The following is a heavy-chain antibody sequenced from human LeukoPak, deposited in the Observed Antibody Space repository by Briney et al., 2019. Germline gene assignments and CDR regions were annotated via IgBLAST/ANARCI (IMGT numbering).Heavy chain of an antibody. D-gene: IGHD3-10*01. CDR3: AKSSWGSGSYYNVFVDYYYYMDV. Sequence: GGSLRLSCAASGFTFSSFWMTWVRQAPGKGLEWVANIKQDGSEKYYVDSVKGRFTISRDNAKNSLYLQMNSLRAEDTAVYYCAKSSWGSGSYYNVFVDYYYYMDVWGKGTTVTISS. CDR1: GFTFSSFW. J-gene: IGHJ6*03. V-gene: IGHV3-7*03. CDR2: IKQDGSEK.